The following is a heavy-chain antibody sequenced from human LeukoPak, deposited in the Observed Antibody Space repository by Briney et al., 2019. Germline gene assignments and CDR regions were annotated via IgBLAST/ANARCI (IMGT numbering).Heavy chain of an antibody. CDR2: INHSGST. D-gene: IGHD6-13*01. V-gene: IGHV4-34*01. Sequence: PSETLSRTCAVYGGSFSGYYWSWIRQPPGKGLEWIGEINHSGSTNYNPSLKSRVSISVDSSKNQFSLKVSSVTAADTAVYYCARGSDTAAGLYWGQGTLVTVSS. J-gene: IGHJ4*02. CDR3: ARGSDTAAGLY. CDR1: GGSFSGYY.